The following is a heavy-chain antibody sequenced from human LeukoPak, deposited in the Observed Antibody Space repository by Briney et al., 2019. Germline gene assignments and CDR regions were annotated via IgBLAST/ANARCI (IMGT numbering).Heavy chain of an antibody. CDR2: IYYSGST. J-gene: IGHJ4*02. CDR1: GGSISSYY. Sequence: KASETLSLTCTVSGGSISSYYWSWIRQPPGKGLEWIGYIYYSGSTNYNPSLKSRVTISVDTSKYQFSLKLSSVTAADTAVYYCARGLEWLLYFDYWGQGTLVTVSS. D-gene: IGHD3-3*01. CDR3: ARGLEWLLYFDY. V-gene: IGHV4-59*01.